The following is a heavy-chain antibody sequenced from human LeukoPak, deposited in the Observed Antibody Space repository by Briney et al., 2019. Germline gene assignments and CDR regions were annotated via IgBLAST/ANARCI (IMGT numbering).Heavy chain of an antibody. CDR2: ISYNGVRK. V-gene: IGHV3-30-3*01. J-gene: IGHJ3*02. Sequence: PGGSLRLSCTVSGFTFSDYAMHWLRQAPGKGLEWVAMISYNGVRKDYADSMEGRFTISRDNSKNTLYLQMNSLRAEDTAVYYCAKDQVVAATRDAFDIWGQGTMVTVSS. CDR1: GFTFSDYA. D-gene: IGHD2-15*01. CDR3: AKDQVVAATRDAFDI.